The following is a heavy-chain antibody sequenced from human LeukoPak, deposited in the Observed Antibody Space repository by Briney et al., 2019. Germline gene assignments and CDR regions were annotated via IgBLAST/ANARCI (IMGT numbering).Heavy chain of an antibody. CDR3: AREGVFNNHYSGMDV. V-gene: IGHV3-30*04. CDR1: GFTFGSFA. D-gene: IGHD3-16*01. Sequence: GRSLRLSCSASGFTFGSFAMHWVRQAPGKGLEWVAVISYDGSTKVYADSMKGRFTISRDNSKNTLYLQMNSLRNEDTSVYYCAREGVFNNHYSGMDVWGQGTTVTVSS. J-gene: IGHJ6*02. CDR2: ISYDGSTK.